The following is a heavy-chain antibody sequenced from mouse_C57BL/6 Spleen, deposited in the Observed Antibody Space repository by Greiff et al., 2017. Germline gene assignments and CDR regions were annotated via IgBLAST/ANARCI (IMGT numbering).Heavy chain of an antibody. CDR1: GFSLTSYG. V-gene: IGHV2-5*01. CDR3: AKTGEGTGAYFDY. CDR2: IWRGGST. Sequence: VQLVESGPGLVQPSQSLSITCTVSGFSLTSYGVHWVRQSPGKGLEWLGVIWRGGSTDYNAAFMSRLSITKDNSKSQVFFKMNSLQADDTAIYYCAKTGEGTGAYFDYWGQGTTLTVSS. D-gene: IGHD3-1*01. J-gene: IGHJ2*01.